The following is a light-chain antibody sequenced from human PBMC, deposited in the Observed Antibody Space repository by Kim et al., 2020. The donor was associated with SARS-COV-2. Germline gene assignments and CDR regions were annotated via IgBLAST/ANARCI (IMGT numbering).Light chain of an antibody. Sequence: SYELTQPPSVSVSPGQTASITCSGDKLGDKYACWHQQKPGQSPVLVIYQDSKRPSGIPERFSGPNSGNTATLTISGTQAMDEADHYCQACDSSTVVVGGG. CDR3: QACDSSTVV. J-gene: IGLJ2*01. V-gene: IGLV3-1*01. CDR2: QDS. CDR1: KLGDKY.